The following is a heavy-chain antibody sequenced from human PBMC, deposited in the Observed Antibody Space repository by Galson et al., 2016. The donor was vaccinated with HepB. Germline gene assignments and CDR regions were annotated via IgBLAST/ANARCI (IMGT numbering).Heavy chain of an antibody. V-gene: IGHV3-13*04. Sequence: SLRLSCAASGFTFSTYDMHWVRQTTEKGLGWVSGIGVAGDTFYPDSVKGRFTVSRVNGKNSLYLQMNSLRAGDTAVYYCARAGSKHGDPVDYWGPGTLVTVST. CDR1: GFTFSTYD. D-gene: IGHD4-17*01. J-gene: IGHJ4*02. CDR3: ARAGSKHGDPVDY. CDR2: IGVAGDT.